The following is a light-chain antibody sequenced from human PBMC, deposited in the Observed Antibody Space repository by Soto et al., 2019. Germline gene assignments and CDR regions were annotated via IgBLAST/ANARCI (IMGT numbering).Light chain of an antibody. CDR3: QPYDSYPLP. CDR1: QSISSW. V-gene: IGKV1-5*03. CDR2: KTS. J-gene: IGKJ4*01. Sequence: DIQMTQSPSTLSASVGDRVTITCRASQSISSWLAWYQQKPGKAPNLLIYKTSSLESGVPSRFSGSGSGTEFTLTVNSLQPDDFATYYCQPYDSYPLPFGGGTKVDIK.